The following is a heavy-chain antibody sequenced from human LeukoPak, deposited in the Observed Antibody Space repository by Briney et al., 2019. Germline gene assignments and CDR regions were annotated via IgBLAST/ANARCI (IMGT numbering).Heavy chain of an antibody. V-gene: IGHV3-33*08. Sequence: GGSLRLSCAASGFTFSSYSMNWVRQAPGKGLEWVAAIWYDGSNKYYADSVKGRFTISRDNSKNTLYLQMNSLRAEDTAVYYCARGIDYYGSGSYPLHFQHWGQGTLVTVSS. D-gene: IGHD3-10*01. CDR1: GFTFSSYS. CDR2: IWYDGSNK. CDR3: ARGIDYYGSGSYPLHFQH. J-gene: IGHJ1*01.